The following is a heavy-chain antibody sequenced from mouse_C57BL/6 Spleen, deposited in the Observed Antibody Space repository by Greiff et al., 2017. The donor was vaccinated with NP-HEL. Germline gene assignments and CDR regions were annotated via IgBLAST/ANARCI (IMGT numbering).Heavy chain of an antibody. V-gene: IGHV1-64*01. CDR1: GYTFTSYW. D-gene: IGHD1-2*01. CDR2: IHPNSGST. CDR3: ARAGLRHWYFDV. Sequence: QVQLQQPGAELVKPGASVKLSCKASGYTFTSYWMHWVKQRPGQGLEWIGMIHPNSGSTNYNEKFKSKATLTVDKSSSTAYMQLSSLTSEDSAVYDWARAGLRHWYFDVWGTGTTVTVSS. J-gene: IGHJ1*03.